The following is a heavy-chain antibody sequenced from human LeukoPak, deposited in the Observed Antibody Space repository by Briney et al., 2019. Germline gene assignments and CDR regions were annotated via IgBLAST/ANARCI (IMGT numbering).Heavy chain of an antibody. CDR3: ARAWFGEYLDY. J-gene: IGHJ4*02. Sequence: ASVKVSCKASGDTFSSYYMHWVRQAPGQGLEWMGWINPNSGGTNYAQKFQGRVTMTRDTSISTAYMELSRLRSDDTAVYYCARAWFGEYLDYWGQGTLVTVSS. D-gene: IGHD3-10*01. V-gene: IGHV1-2*02. CDR2: INPNSGGT. CDR1: GDTFSSYY.